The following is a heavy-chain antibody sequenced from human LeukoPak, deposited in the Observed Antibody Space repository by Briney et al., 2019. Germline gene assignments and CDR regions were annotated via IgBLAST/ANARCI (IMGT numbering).Heavy chain of an antibody. Sequence: GGSLRLSCAASGFTFSSYAMSWVRQAPGKGLEWVSAVSGSGGSTYYADSVKGRFPISRDNSKNTLYLQMNSLRAEDTAVYYCAKVRLLWFGELLSRGLDAFDIWGQGTMVTVSS. J-gene: IGHJ3*02. CDR2: VSGSGGST. D-gene: IGHD3-10*01. CDR3: AKVRLLWFGELLSRGLDAFDI. V-gene: IGHV3-23*01. CDR1: GFTFSSYA.